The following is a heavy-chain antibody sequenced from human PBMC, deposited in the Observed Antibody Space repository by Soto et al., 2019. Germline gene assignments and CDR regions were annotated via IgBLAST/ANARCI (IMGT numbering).Heavy chain of an antibody. CDR1: GGSISSGDYY. CDR3: ARAPPSYCSGGSCYEVDAFDI. Sequence: PSETLSLTCTASGGSISSGDYYWSWIRQPPGKGLEWIGYSYYSGSTYYNPALKSRVTISVDTSKNQFSLKLSSVTAADTAVYYCARAPPSYCSGGSCYEVDAFDIWGQGTMVTVSS. CDR2: SYYSGST. J-gene: IGHJ3*02. D-gene: IGHD2-15*01. V-gene: IGHV4-30-4*01.